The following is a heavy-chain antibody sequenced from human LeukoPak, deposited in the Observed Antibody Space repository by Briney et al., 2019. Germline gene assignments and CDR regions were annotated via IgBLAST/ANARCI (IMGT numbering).Heavy chain of an antibody. CDR2: INHSGST. V-gene: IGHV4-34*01. D-gene: IGHD3-22*01. CDR1: GGSFSGYY. Sequence: SETLSLTCAVYGGSFSGYYWSWIRQPPGKGLEWIGEINHSGSTNYNPSLKSRATISVDTSKNQFSLKLSSVTAADTAVYYCARPDYYDSRAFDYWGQGTLVTVSS. CDR3: ARPDYYDSRAFDY. J-gene: IGHJ4*02.